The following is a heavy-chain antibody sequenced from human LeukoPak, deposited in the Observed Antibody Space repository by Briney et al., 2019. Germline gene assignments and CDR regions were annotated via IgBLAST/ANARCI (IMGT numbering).Heavy chain of an antibody. D-gene: IGHD1-26*01. CDR3: ARDRIVGATTGYFDY. CDR1: GFTFRIYA. CDR2: ISYDGSNK. Sequence: RPGGSLRLSCAASGFTFRIYAMSWVRQAPGKGLEWVAVISYDGSNKYYADSVKGRFTISRDNSKNTLYLQMNSLRAEDTAVYYCARDRIVGATTGYFDYWGQGTLVTVSS. V-gene: IGHV3-30-3*01. J-gene: IGHJ4*02.